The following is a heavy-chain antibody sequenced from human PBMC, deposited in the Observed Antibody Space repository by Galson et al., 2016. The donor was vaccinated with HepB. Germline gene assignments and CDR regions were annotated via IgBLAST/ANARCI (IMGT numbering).Heavy chain of an antibody. D-gene: IGHD2-15*01. V-gene: IGHV3-15*01. Sequence: SLRLSCAASGFTFSDYYMNWIRQAPGKGLEWVGHIKNRAEGGTTDYAAPVKGRFYISRDDSEDTLYLQLNSLKTEDTAMYYCTTDLPAIGGQGFDFWGQGTLVTVSS. CDR2: IKNRAEGGTT. J-gene: IGHJ4*02. CDR3: TTDLPAIGGQGFDF. CDR1: GFTFSDYY.